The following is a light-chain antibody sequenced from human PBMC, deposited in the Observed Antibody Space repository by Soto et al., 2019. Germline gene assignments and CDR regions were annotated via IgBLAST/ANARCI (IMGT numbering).Light chain of an antibody. CDR1: QSVSSY. Sequence: EIVLTQSPATLSLSPGERATLSCRASQSVSSYLAWYQQKPGQAPRLLIYDASNRATGIPARFSGSGSGTDFTLTISSLEPEDFAVYYCQQRSTPITFGPGTTVDIK. CDR2: DAS. J-gene: IGKJ3*01. CDR3: QQRSTPIT. V-gene: IGKV3-11*01.